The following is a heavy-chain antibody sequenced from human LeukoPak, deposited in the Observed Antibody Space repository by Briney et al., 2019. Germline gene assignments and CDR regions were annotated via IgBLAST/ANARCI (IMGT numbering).Heavy chain of an antibody. J-gene: IGHJ4*02. V-gene: IGHV3-30*18. CDR1: GFTFSSYG. CDR2: ISYDGSNK. CDR3: AKGHGFDY. Sequence: GGSLRLSCAASGFTFSSYGMHWVRQAPGKGLEWVAVISYDGSNKYYADSVKGRFTISRDNSKNTLYLQMNSLRAEDTAVYYCAKGHGFDYWGQGTLVTVSS.